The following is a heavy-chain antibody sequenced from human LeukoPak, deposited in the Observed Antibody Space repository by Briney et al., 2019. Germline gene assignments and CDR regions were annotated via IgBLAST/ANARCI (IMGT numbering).Heavy chain of an antibody. Sequence: GGSLRLSCAASGFSFGSYAMSWVRQAPGKGLEWVSYISSSGSTIYYADPVKGRFTISRDNAKNSLYLQMNSLRAEDTAVYYCAIELHLGSGGNSDYYYGMDVWGQGTTVTVSS. J-gene: IGHJ6*02. V-gene: IGHV3-48*04. CDR1: GFSFGSYA. D-gene: IGHD3-16*01. CDR3: AIELHLGSGGNSDYYYGMDV. CDR2: ISSSGSTI.